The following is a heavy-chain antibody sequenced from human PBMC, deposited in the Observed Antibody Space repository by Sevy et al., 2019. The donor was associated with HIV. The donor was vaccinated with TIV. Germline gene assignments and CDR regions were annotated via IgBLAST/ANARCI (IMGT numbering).Heavy chain of an antibody. J-gene: IGHJ6*02. V-gene: IGHV3-48*02. D-gene: IGHD2-8*01. CDR1: GFTFSSYS. Sequence: GGSLRLSCAASGFTFSSYSMNWVRQAPGKGLEWVSYISSSSSTIYYADSVKGRFTISRDNAKNSLYLQMNSLRDEDTAVYYCARDAMPDILLIRGYYYYGMDVWGQGTTVTVSS. CDR3: ARDAMPDILLIRGYYYYGMDV. CDR2: ISSSSSTI.